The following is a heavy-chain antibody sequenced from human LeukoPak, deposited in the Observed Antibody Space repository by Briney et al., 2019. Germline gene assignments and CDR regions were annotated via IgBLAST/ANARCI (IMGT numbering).Heavy chain of an antibody. Sequence: PGGSLRLSGAASGFTFTSYSMNWVRQAPGQGLEWVSSISSSSSYIYYADPVKGRFTISRDNAKNSLYLQMSSLRAEDTAIYYCARLYDILTGAFDYWGQGTLVTVSS. CDR2: ISSSSSYI. V-gene: IGHV3-21*01. CDR1: GFTFTSYS. CDR3: ARLYDILTGAFDY. D-gene: IGHD3-9*01. J-gene: IGHJ4*02.